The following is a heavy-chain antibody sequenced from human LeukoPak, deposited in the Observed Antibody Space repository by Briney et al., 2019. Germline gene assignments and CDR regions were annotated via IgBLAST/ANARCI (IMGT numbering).Heavy chain of an antibody. V-gene: IGHV3-30*02. J-gene: IGHJ4*02. CDR1: GFTFSSYG. Sequence: GGSLRLSCAASGFTFSSYGMHWVRQAPGKGLEWVAFIRYDGSNKYYADSVKGRFTMSRDNSKNTLYLQMNSLRAEDTAVYYCAKDPYYDILTGRNSHFDYWGQGTLVTVSS. CDR2: IRYDGSNK. CDR3: AKDPYYDILTGRNSHFDY. D-gene: IGHD3-9*01.